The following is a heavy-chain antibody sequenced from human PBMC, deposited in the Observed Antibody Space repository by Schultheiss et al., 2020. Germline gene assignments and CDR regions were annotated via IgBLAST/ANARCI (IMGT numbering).Heavy chain of an antibody. V-gene: IGHV2-26*01. CDR3: ARISPEDYDFWSGYWGGWFDP. CDR1: GFSLSNARMG. J-gene: IGHJ5*02. D-gene: IGHD3-3*01. CDR2: IFSNDEK. Sequence: SGPTLVKPTETLTLTCTVSGFSLSNARMGVSWIRQPPGKALEWLAHIFSNDEKSYSTSLKSRLTISKDTSKSQVVLTMTNMDPVDTATYYCARISPEDYDFWSGYWGGWFDPWGQGTLVTGSS.